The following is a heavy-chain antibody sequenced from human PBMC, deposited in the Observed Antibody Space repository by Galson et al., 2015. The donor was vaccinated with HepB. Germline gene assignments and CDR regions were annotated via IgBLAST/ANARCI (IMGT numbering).Heavy chain of an antibody. CDR3: QITLGGVINY. V-gene: IGHV1-46*01. CDR2: INLSGGST. Sequence: SVKVSCKVSGYTFTSYYMHWVRQAPGQGLEWMGIINLSGGSTSYAQKFQGRVTMTRDTSTSTVYMELSSLRSEDTAVYYCQITLGGVINYWGQGTLVTVSS. J-gene: IGHJ4*02. CDR1: GYTFTSYY. D-gene: IGHD3-16*01.